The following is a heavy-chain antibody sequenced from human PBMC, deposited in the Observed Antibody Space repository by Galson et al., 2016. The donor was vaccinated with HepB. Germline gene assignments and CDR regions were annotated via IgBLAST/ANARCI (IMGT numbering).Heavy chain of an antibody. D-gene: IGHD5-12*01. CDR3: ARWGGYGAYLNNWFDP. J-gene: IGHJ5*02. CDR2: ISASSSHI. V-gene: IGHV3-21*01. CDR1: GFTFSTYS. Sequence: SLRLSCAASGFTFSTYSMNWVRQAPGKGLEWVSSISASSSHIYYADSVKGRFTISRDNAKNSVFLQMYSLRGEDTAVYYCARWGGYGAYLNNWFDPWGQGTLVTVSS.